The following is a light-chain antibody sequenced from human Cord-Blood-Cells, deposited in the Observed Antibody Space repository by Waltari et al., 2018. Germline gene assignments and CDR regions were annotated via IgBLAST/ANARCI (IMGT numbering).Light chain of an antibody. J-gene: IGLJ1*01. CDR1: RPNIGAGYE. Sequence: QSVLTQPPSVSGAPGQRVTISCTGSRPNIGAGYEVHWYQQLPGTAPKLLIYGNSNRPSGVPDRFSGSKSGTSASLAITGLQAEDEADYYCQSYDSSLSGLYVFGTGTKVTVL. V-gene: IGLV1-40*01. CDR2: GNS. CDR3: QSYDSSLSGLYV.